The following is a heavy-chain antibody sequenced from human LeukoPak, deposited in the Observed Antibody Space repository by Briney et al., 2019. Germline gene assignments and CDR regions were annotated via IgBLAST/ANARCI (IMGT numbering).Heavy chain of an antibody. D-gene: IGHD2-2*01. J-gene: IGHJ3*02. CDR3: ARDLGRGCSGNTCYSAFDI. CDR1: GASVRGTY. V-gene: IGHV4-59*02. CDR2: INNSGTT. Sequence: SETLSLTCAVSGASVRGTYWSWIRQPPGRGRGWIEYINNSGTTNKNPSLKSRLIISLDTSRSQFSLKLSSVTTADTAVYYCARDLGRGCSGNTCYSAFDIWGQGTMVTVSS.